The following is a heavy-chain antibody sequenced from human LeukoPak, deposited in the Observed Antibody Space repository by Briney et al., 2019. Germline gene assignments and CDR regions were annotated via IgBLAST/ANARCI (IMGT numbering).Heavy chain of an antibody. Sequence: PSETLSLTCGVSGGSVTSANWWTWVRPPPGKGLEWIGEVHLDGRTNYNPSLKSRLTMSVDLSENHNSLKLTSVTAADTAVYYCAREGGFYRPLDYSGQGTLVTVSS. CDR2: VHLDGRT. V-gene: IGHV4-4*02. CDR3: AREGGFYRPLDY. D-gene: IGHD3-3*01. J-gene: IGHJ4*02. CDR1: GGSVTSANW.